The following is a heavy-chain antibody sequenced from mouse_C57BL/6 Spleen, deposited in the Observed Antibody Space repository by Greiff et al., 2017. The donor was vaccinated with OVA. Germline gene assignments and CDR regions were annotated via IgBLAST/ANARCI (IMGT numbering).Heavy chain of an antibody. V-gene: IGHV2-6-1*01. CDR1: GFSLTSYG. Sequence: QVQLQQSGPGLVAPSQSLSITCTVSGFSLTSYGVHWVRQPPGKGLEWLVVIWSDGSTTYNSALKSRLSISKDNSKSQVFLKMNSLQTDDTAMYYCARHRSSASGLDYWGQGTSVTVSS. CDR2: IWSDGST. D-gene: IGHD3-2*02. CDR3: ARHRSSASGLDY. J-gene: IGHJ4*01.